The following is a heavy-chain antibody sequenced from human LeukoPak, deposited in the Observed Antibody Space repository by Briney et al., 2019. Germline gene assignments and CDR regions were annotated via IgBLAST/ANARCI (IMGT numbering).Heavy chain of an antibody. CDR1: GDSISSRTYY. V-gene: IGHV4-31*03. J-gene: IGHJ5*02. CDR3: ARDVSSMFPNWFDP. CDR2: IWSSGST. D-gene: IGHD6-6*01. Sequence: PSETLSLTCSVSGDSISSRTYYWTWIRQHPEKGLEWIGYIWSSGSTNYNPALKSRVTISVDTSKNQFSLKLTSVTAADTAIYYCARDVSSMFPNWFDPWGQGILVIVSS.